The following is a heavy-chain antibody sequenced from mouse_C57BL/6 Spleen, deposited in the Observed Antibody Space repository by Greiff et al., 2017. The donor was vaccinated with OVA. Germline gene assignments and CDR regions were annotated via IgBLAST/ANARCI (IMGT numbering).Heavy chain of an antibody. V-gene: IGHV1-52*01. CDR3: ARREDAMDY. Sequence: QVHVKQPGAELVRPGSSVKLSCKASGYTFTSYWMHWVKQRPIQGLEWIGNIDPSDSETHYNQKFKDKATLTVDKSSSTAYMQLSSLTSEDSAVYYCARREDAMDYWGQGTSVTVSS. CDR2: IDPSDSET. CDR1: GYTFTSYW. J-gene: IGHJ4*01.